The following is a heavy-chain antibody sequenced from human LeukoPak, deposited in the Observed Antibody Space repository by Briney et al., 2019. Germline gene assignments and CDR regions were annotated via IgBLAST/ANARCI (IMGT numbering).Heavy chain of an antibody. J-gene: IGHJ4*02. Sequence: ASVKVSCKASGYTFTSYGISWVRQAPGQGLEWMGWISAYNGNTNYAQKLQGRVTMTTDTSTSTAYMELRSLRSDDTAVYYCASTAAGIGYFDYWGQGTLVTVSS. CDR1: GYTFTSYG. CDR3: ASTAAGIGYFDY. D-gene: IGHD1-1*01. V-gene: IGHV1-18*01. CDR2: ISAYNGNT.